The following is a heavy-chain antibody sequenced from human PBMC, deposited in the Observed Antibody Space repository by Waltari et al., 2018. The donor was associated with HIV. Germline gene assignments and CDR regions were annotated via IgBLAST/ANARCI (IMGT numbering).Heavy chain of an antibody. V-gene: IGHV4-38-2*01. D-gene: IGHD3-9*01. Sequence: HVQLQESGPGLVKPSETLSLTCAVSGYSISSGYYWGWIRQPPGKGLEWIGSLYHSGDTYYNPTLKSRISISLDTSKNHFSLKLSSVTAADTAVYFCARAVLRYFDNWFDPWGQGTLVTVS. J-gene: IGHJ5*02. CDR2: LYHSGDT. CDR3: ARAVLRYFDNWFDP. CDR1: GYSISSGYY.